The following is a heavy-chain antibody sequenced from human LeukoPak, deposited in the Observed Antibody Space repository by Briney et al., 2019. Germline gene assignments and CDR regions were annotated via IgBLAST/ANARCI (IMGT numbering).Heavy chain of an antibody. CDR3: ARGYYDSRGDY. D-gene: IGHD3-22*01. Sequence: PSETLSLTCAVYGGSFSGYYWSWIRQPPGKGLEWIGEINHSGSTNYNPSLKSRVTISVDTSKNRFSLKLSSVTAADTAVYYCARGYYDSRGDYWGQGTLATVSS. J-gene: IGHJ4*02. CDR1: GGSFSGYY. V-gene: IGHV4-34*01. CDR2: INHSGST.